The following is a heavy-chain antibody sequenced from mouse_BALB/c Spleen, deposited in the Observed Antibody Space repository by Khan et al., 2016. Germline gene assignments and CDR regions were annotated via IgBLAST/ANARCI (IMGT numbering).Heavy chain of an antibody. CDR3: ARLEDI. CDR2: IWAGGST. CDR1: GFSLTSYG. Sequence: QVQLKQSGPGLVAPSQSLSITCTVSGFSLTSYGVHWVRQPPGKGLEWLGVIWAGGSTNYNSAPMSRLSISKDNSNSQVFVKMNSMQTDDTAMYYCARLEDIWGQGTTLTVSS. D-gene: IGHD1-3*01. V-gene: IGHV2-9*02. J-gene: IGHJ2*01.